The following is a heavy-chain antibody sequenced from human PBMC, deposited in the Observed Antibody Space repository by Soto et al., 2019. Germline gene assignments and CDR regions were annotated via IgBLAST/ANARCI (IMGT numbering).Heavy chain of an antibody. CDR2: IYSGGTT. Sequence: EVQLVESGGGLVQPGGSLRLSCAASGFTVSSNYMSWVRQAPGKGLEWVSVIYSGGTTYYADSVKGRFTISRDNSKNTLYLQMNSLSAEDTAVYYCARNGDTSDYRGWFDTWGQGTLVTVSS. CDR1: GFTVSSNY. J-gene: IGHJ5*02. D-gene: IGHD3-22*01. CDR3: ARNGDTSDYRGWFDT. V-gene: IGHV3-66*01.